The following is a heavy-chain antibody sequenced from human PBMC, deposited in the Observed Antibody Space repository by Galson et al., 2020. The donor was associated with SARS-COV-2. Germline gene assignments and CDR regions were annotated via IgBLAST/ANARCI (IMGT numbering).Heavy chain of an antibody. CDR2: IIPIFGTA. CDR1: GGTFSSYA. V-gene: IGHV1-69*13. Sequence: SVKVSCKASGGTFSSYAISWVRQAPGQGLEWMGGIIPIFGTANYAQKFQGRVTITADESTSTAYMELSSLRSEDTAVYYCARGGLGLRFLEWSPHYFDYWGQGTLVTVSS. D-gene: IGHD3-3*01. CDR3: ARGGLGLRFLEWSPHYFDY. J-gene: IGHJ4*02.